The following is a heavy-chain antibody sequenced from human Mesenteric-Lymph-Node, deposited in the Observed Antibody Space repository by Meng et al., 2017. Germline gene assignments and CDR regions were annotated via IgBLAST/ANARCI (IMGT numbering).Heavy chain of an antibody. CDR1: GGSSTAYY. Sequence: QVQLKWRGAGLVNASGGVSRTSGICGGSSTAYYWSWIRQPPGKELEWSGEINHSGSTNYNPSLKNRVTISVDTSKNQFYLKLSSVSASDTAVYYCASGDNSPGYYWGQGTLVTVSS. J-gene: IGHJ4*02. D-gene: IGHD4-23*01. V-gene: IGHV4-34*01. CDR3: ASGDNSPGYY. CDR2: INHSGST.